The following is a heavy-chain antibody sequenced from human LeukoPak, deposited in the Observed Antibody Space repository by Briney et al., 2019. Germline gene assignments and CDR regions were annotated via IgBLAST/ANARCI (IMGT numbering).Heavy chain of an antibody. J-gene: IGHJ4*02. Sequence: GGSLRLSCASSGFTFSTYWMNWVRQAPGKGLVWVSRINIDGSSTNYADSVKGRFTISRDNAKNTLYLQMNSLRAEDTAVYHCVRRSSSGWYYFDSWGQGTLVTVSS. CDR1: GFTFSTYW. CDR2: INIDGSST. D-gene: IGHD6-19*01. V-gene: IGHV3-74*01. CDR3: VRRSSSGWYYFDS.